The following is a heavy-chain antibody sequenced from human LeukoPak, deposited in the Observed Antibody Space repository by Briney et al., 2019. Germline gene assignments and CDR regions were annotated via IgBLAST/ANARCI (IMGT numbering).Heavy chain of an antibody. V-gene: IGHV1-69*05. J-gene: IGHJ4*02. CDR3: ARDTPYYYDSSGPLRY. CDR1: GATFSSYA. Sequence: SVKVSCKASGATFSSYAISWVRQAPGQGLEWMGRIIPIFGTANYAQKFQGRVTITTDESTSTAYMELSSLRSEDTAVYYCARDTPYYYDSSGPLRYWGQGTLVTVSS. D-gene: IGHD3-22*01. CDR2: IIPIFGTA.